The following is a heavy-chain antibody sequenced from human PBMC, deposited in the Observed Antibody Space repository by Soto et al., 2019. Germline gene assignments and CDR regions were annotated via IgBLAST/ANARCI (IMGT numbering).Heavy chain of an antibody. J-gene: IGHJ4*02. CDR2: ISAGGGST. Sequence: GGSLRLSCAASGFTFNSYAMSWVRQAPGKGLEWVSAISAGGGSTYYADSVKGRFTISRDNSKNTLYLQMNSLRADDTAVYYCVKRVMYSSSWFYFEYWGQGTLVTVSS. D-gene: IGHD6-13*01. V-gene: IGHV3-23*01. CDR1: GFTFNSYA. CDR3: VKRVMYSSSWFYFEY.